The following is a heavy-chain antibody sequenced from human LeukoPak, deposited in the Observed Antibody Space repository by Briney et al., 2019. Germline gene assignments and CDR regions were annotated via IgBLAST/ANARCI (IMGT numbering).Heavy chain of an antibody. J-gene: IGHJ4*02. CDR2: IYYSGST. V-gene: IGHV4-39*01. CDR1: GGSISSSSYY. Sequence: PSETLSLTCTVSGGSISSSSYYWGWIRQPPGKGQEWIGSIYYSGSTYYNPSLKSRVTISVDTSKNQFSLKLSSVTAADTAVYYCASFLKGVDYWGQGTLVTISS. CDR3: ASFLKGVDY.